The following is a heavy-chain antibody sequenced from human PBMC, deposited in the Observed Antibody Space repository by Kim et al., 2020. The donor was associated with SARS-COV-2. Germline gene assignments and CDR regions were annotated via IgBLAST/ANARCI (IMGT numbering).Heavy chain of an antibody. V-gene: IGHV4-31*03. CDR1: GGSISSGGYY. J-gene: IGHJ2*01. CDR3: ARVDVCSGGSCYWYFDL. CDR2: IYYSGST. D-gene: IGHD2-15*01. Sequence: SETLSLTCTVSGGSISSGGYYWSWIRQHPGKGLEWIGYIYYSGSTYYNPSLKSRVTIPVDTSKNQFSLKLSSVTAADTAVYYCARVDVCSGGSCYWYFDLWGRGTLVTVSS.